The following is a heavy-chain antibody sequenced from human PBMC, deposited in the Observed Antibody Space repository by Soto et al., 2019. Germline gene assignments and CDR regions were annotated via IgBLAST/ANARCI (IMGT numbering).Heavy chain of an antibody. J-gene: IGHJ5*02. V-gene: IGHV4-59*01. CDR1: GDSSSTYY. CDR3: ARSYCADSVSCNWFDP. D-gene: IGHD2-8*02. CDR2: INYSGRS. Sequence: QVQLQESGPGLVKSSETLSLTCSVSGDSSSTYYWGWIRQPPGKGLEWIGYINYSGRSNHHPSLKSRLSVSVDASKNQVFLKLPSVTAADTAVYYCARSYCADSVSCNWFDPWGQGTLVVVSS.